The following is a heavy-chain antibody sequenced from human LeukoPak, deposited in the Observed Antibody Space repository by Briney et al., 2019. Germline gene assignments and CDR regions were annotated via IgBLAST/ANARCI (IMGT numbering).Heavy chain of an antibody. V-gene: IGHV4-59*01. CDR3: VRGKGYFQH. CDR1: GVSISSYY. CDR2: IYYSGST. Sequence: PSETLSLTCTVPGVSISSYYWSWIRQPPGKGLEWIGYIYYSGSTNYNPSLKSRVTISVDTSKNQFSLKLSSVTAADTAVYYCVRGKGYFQHWGQGTLVTVSS. J-gene: IGHJ1*01.